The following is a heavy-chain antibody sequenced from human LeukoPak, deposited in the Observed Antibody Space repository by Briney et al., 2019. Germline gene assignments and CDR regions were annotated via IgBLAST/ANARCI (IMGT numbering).Heavy chain of an antibody. CDR3: RMDSSSPTYYYYGMDV. D-gene: IGHD6-13*01. V-gene: IGHV4-34*01. Sequence: PSETLSLTCAVHGGSFSGYYWSWIRQPPGKGLEWIGEINHSGSTNYNPSLKSRVTISVDTSKNQFSLKLSSVTAADTAVYYCRMDSSSPTYYYYGMDVWGQGTTVTVSS. J-gene: IGHJ6*02. CDR1: GGSFSGYY. CDR2: INHSGST.